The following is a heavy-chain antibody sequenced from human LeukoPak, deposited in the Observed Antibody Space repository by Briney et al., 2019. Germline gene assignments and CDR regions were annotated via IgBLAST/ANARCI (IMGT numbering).Heavy chain of an antibody. CDR2: ISFDGVNT. J-gene: IGHJ6*03. D-gene: IGHD2-2*01. V-gene: IGHV3-30*04. CDR1: GFTFSSYA. Sequence: GGSLRLPCAASGFTFSSYAMHRVRQAPGKGLEWVAVISFDGVNTFYADSVKGRFTISRDNSNNTVYLQMNNLRPEDTAVFYCARGQGYESYYYMDVWGKGTTVTVSS. CDR3: ARGQGYESYYYMDV.